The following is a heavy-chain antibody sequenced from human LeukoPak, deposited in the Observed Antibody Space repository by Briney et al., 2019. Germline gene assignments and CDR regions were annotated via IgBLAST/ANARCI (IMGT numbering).Heavy chain of an antibody. CDR2: ISAYNGNT. V-gene: IGHV1-18*01. CDR3: ARDLTGRIVVVPAAKDDY. J-gene: IGHJ4*02. D-gene: IGHD2-2*01. Sequence: ASVKVSCKASGHTFTSYGISWVRQAPGQGLEWMGWISAYNGNTNYAQKLQGRVTMTTDTSTSTAYMELRSLRSDDTAVYYCARDLTGRIVVVPAAKDDYWGQGTLVTVSS. CDR1: GHTFTSYG.